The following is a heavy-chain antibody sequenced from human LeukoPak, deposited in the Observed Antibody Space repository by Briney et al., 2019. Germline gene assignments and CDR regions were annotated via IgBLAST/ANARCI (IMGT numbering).Heavy chain of an antibody. J-gene: IGHJ6*03. Sequence: SETLSLTCTVSGGSISSSSYYWGWIRQPPGKGLEWIGSIYYSGSTYYNPSLKSRVTISVDTSKNQFSLKLSSVTAADTAVYCCASLNYDFWSGYSNDCYYYYMDVWGKGTTVTVSS. CDR1: GGSISSSSYY. CDR3: ASLNYDFWSGYSNDCYYYYMDV. CDR2: IYYSGST. V-gene: IGHV4-39*07. D-gene: IGHD3-3*01.